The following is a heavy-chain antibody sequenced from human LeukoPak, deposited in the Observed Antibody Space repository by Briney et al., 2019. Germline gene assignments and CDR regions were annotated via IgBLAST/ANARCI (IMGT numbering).Heavy chain of an antibody. CDR1: EFPFSSYA. D-gene: IGHD3-3*01. CDR2: ISCRGDTT. J-gene: IGHJ4*02. V-gene: IGHV3-23*01. CDR3: AEGYNFWNNYPFDS. Sequence: GGSLRLSCGASEFPFSSYAMIWVRQAPGKGLEWVSGISCRGDTTYYADLVKGRFTISRDKSKNTLYLQMNSLRVEDTALYYCAEGYNFWNNYPFDSWGQGTLVTVSS.